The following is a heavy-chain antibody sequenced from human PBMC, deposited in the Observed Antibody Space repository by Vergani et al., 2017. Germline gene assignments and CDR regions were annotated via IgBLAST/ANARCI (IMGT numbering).Heavy chain of an antibody. D-gene: IGHD1-14*01. Sequence: QVQLQQWGAGLLKPSETLSLTCAVYGGSFSGYYWSWIRQPPGKGLEWIGEINHSGSTNYNPSLKSRVTISVDTSKNQFSLKLSSVTAADTAVYHCARGTGYYFDYWGQGTLVTVSS. CDR2: INHSGST. CDR3: ARGTGYYFDY. V-gene: IGHV4-34*01. J-gene: IGHJ4*02. CDR1: GGSFSGYY.